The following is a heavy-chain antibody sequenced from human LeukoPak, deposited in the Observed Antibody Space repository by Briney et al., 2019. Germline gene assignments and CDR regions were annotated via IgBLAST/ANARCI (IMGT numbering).Heavy chain of an antibody. Sequence: PGGSLRLSCAASGITFSNYAMSWVRQAPGKGLEWVGFIRSKAYGGTTENAASVKGRFTISRDDSKSIAYLQMNSLKTEDTAVYYCARGGVYCSSVSCSVDYWGQGILVTVSS. CDR1: GITFSNYA. CDR2: IRSKAYGGTT. CDR3: ARGGVYCSSVSCSVDY. V-gene: IGHV3-49*04. J-gene: IGHJ4*02. D-gene: IGHD2-2*01.